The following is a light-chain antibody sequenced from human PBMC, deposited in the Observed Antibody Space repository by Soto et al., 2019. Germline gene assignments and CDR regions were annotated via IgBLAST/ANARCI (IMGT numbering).Light chain of an antibody. CDR3: QQYNNWPLT. J-gene: IGKJ4*01. CDR1: QSFYSN. Sequence: EIVMTQSPATLYVSPGERVTLSCRASQSFYSNLAWYQQKPGQAPTLLIYVSSTRATGIPSRFSGSGSGTDFTLTISSLQSEDFAVYYFQQYNNWPLTFGGGTKVEIK. CDR2: VSS. V-gene: IGKV3-15*01.